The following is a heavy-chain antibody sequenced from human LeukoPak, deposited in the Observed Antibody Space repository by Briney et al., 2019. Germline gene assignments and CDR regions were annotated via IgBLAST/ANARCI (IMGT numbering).Heavy chain of an antibody. J-gene: IGHJ4*02. D-gene: IGHD3-3*01. Sequence: GGSLRLSCTASGFSFGDYAMSWVRQAPGKGLEWVGFIRSKAYGGTTEYAASVKGRFTISRDESKNIAYLQMNSLKTEDTAVYYCIRADDFWSGKVSYYFDYWGQGTLVTVSS. CDR3: IRADDFWSGKVSYYFDY. CDR2: IRSKAYGGTT. CDR1: GFSFGDYA. V-gene: IGHV3-49*04.